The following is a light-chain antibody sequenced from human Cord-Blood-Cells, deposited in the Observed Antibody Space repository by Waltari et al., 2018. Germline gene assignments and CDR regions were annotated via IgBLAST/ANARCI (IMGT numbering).Light chain of an antibody. CDR2: AES. CDR3: QQSYSTPRS. CDR1: QSISSY. J-gene: IGKJ2*03. V-gene: IGKV1-39*01. Sequence: DIQMTQSPSSLSASLGDRVTNSCRARQSISSYLNWYQQKPGKAPKLLIYAESSLQSGVPSKVSGSGSGTDFTLTISSLQPEDFATYYCQQSYSTPRSFGQGTKLEIK.